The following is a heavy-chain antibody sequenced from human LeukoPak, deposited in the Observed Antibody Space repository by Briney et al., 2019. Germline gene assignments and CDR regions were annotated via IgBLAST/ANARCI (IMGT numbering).Heavy chain of an antibody. CDR1: GYTFTSYD. D-gene: IGHD4-17*01. CDR3: ARGMTTVTAWDY. V-gene: IGHV1-8*03. CDR2: MNPNSGST. J-gene: IGHJ4*02. Sequence: ASVKVSCKASGYTFTSYDINWVRQATGQGLEWMGWMNPNSGSTGYAQKFQGRVTITRNTSISTAYMELSSLRSEDTAVYYCARGMTTVTAWDYWGQGTLVTVSS.